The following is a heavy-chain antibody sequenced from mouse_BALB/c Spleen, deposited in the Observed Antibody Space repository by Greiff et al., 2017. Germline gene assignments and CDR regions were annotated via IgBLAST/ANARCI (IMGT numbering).Heavy chain of an antibody. J-gene: IGHJ3*01. D-gene: IGHD2-1*01. Sequence: EVKVEESGGGLVKPGGSLKLSCAASGFAFSSYDMSWVRQTPEKRLEWVAYISSGGGSTYYPDTVKGRFTISRDNAKNTLYLQMSSLKSEDTAMYYCARHHYGNYVGFAYWGQGTLVTVSA. V-gene: IGHV5-12-1*01. CDR3: ARHHYGNYVGFAY. CDR1: GFAFSSYD. CDR2: ISSGGGST.